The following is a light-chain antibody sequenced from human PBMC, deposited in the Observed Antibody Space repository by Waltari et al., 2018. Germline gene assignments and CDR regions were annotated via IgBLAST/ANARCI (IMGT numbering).Light chain of an antibody. V-gene: IGLV2-14*04. J-gene: IGLJ3*02. CDR3: SSYTSSSPWV. CDR2: DVS. Sequence: WYQKHPGKAPKLMIYDVSKRPSGVSNRFSGSKSGNTASLTISGLQAEDEADYYCSSYTSSSPWVFGGGTKLTVL.